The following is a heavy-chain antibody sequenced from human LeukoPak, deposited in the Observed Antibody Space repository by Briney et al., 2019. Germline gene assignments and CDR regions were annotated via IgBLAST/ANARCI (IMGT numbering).Heavy chain of an antibody. CDR1: GFTFSGYA. CDR2: IRGTGGST. J-gene: IGHJ4*02. Sequence: GGSLRLSCAASGFTFSGYAMSWVRQPPGKGLEGVSVIRGTGGSTYYEDSVKGRFTISRDNSKNTLYLQMNSLRAEDTAVYYCAKVTGITGTTGSFDYWGQGTLVTVSS. V-gene: IGHV3-23*01. CDR3: AKVTGITGTTGSFDY. D-gene: IGHD1-20*01.